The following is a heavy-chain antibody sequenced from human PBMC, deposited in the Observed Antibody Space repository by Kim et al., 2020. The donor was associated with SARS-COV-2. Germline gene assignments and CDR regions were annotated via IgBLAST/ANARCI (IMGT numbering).Heavy chain of an antibody. D-gene: IGHD3-3*01. CDR3: AGGVGGWRGYYATENRFD. J-gene: IGHJ5*01. Sequence: GSLRLSCAASGFTFSSYSMNWVRQAPGKGLEGVSTISSSSSYIYFADSVKGRFNISRDNAKNAPYPQKKSPEAEDTAGYYCAGGVGGWRGYYATENRFD. CDR2: ISSSSSYI. CDR1: GFTFSSYS. V-gene: IGHV3-21*01.